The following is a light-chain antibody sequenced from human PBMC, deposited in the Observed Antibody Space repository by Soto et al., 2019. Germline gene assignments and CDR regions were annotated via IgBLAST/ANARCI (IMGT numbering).Light chain of an antibody. CDR1: QSISSW. V-gene: IGKV1-5*01. Sequence: DIQMTQSPSTLSASVGDRVTITCRASQSISSWLAWYQQKPGKAPKLLIYDASSLESGVPSRFSGSGSGTEFTPTISSLQPDDFATYYCQQYNSYSPKLTFGGGTKVDIK. CDR2: DAS. CDR3: QQYNSYSPKLT. J-gene: IGKJ4*01.